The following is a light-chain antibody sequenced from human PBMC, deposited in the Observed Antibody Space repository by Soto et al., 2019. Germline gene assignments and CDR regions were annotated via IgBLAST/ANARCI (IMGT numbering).Light chain of an antibody. V-gene: IGKV3-11*01. CDR3: QQRSNWPRVT. CDR1: QRVTSY. J-gene: IGKJ4*01. Sequence: EIVLTQSPATLSLSPGERATLSCRASQRVTSYLAWYQQKPGQAPRLLIYAASNRATGIPARFSGSGSGTEFTLTISSREPEDFAVYYCQQRSNWPRVTFGGGTKVEIK. CDR2: AAS.